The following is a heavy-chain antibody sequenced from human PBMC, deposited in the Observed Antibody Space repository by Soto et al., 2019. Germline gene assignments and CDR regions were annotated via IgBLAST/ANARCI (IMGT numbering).Heavy chain of an antibody. D-gene: IGHD6-13*01. J-gene: IGHJ5*02. V-gene: IGHV4-31*03. Sequence: QVQLQESGPGLVEPSQTLSLTCTVSGGSISGAGYYWSWIRQNPGKGLEWIGYIYYSGTTYYNPSLKSRLTISLHTSPAHLSLNPKSVTAPATSVYYCARSWTAAAGWANWFDLWGQGTLVTVSS. CDR1: GGSISGAGYY. CDR3: ARSWTAAAGWANWFDL. CDR2: IYYSGTT.